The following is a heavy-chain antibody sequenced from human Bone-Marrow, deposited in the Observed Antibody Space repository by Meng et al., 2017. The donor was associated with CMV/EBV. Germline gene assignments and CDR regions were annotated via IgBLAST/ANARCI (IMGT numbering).Heavy chain of an antibody. Sequence: GSLRLSCTVSGGSISSSSYYWGWIRQPPGKGLEWIGSIYYSGSTYYNPSLKSRVTISVDTSKNQFSLKLSSVTAADTAVYYCARDAVGRKSSGWSDYWGQGTRVTVSS. V-gene: IGHV4-39*07. CDR2: IYYSGST. D-gene: IGHD6-19*01. CDR1: GGSISSSSYY. CDR3: ARDAVGRKSSGWSDY. J-gene: IGHJ4*02.